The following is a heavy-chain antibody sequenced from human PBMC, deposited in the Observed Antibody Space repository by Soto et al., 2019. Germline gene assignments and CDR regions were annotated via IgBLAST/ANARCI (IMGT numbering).Heavy chain of an antibody. Sequence: GGSLRLSCAASGFTFSSYAMSWVRQAPGKGLEWVSAISGSGGSTYYADSVKGRFTISRDNSKNTLYLQMNSLRAEDTAVYYCAKDRDIVVVVAATGFDYWGQGTLVTVSS. CDR3: AKDRDIVVVVAATGFDY. CDR2: ISGSGGST. V-gene: IGHV3-23*01. CDR1: GFTFSSYA. J-gene: IGHJ4*02. D-gene: IGHD2-15*01.